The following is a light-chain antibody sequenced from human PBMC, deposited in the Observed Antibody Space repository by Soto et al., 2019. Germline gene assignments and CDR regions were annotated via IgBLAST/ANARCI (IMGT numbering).Light chain of an antibody. CDR3: QQYGSSLIT. Sequence: EIVLTQSPDTLSLSPGERATLSCRASQSISSSYVAWYQQKGGQAPRLLMYGASSRATGIPDRFSGRGSGIDFTLTISSLEPEDFAVYYCQQYGSSLITFGQGTRLESK. V-gene: IGKV3-20*01. CDR2: GAS. J-gene: IGKJ5*01. CDR1: QSISSSY.